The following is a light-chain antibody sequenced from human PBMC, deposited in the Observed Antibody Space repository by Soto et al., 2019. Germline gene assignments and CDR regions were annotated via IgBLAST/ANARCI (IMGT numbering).Light chain of an antibody. CDR2: GTS. J-gene: IGKJ2*04. CDR3: QQTYTTPCS. V-gene: IGKV1-39*01. Sequence: DIQMTQSPSSLSASVGDSVTITCRGSQSILRYLNWYQQKPGKAPKLLIYGTSTLHSGVPSRFSGSGSGTDFTLTITTLQPEDFATYYCQQTYTTPCSFGQGTKLETK. CDR1: QSILRY.